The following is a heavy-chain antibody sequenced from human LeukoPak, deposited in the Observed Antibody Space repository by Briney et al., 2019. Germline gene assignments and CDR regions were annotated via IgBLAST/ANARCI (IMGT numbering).Heavy chain of an antibody. CDR2: INPNSGGT. V-gene: IGHV1-2*02. CDR1: GYTFTGYY. J-gene: IGHJ4*02. Sequence: GASVKVFCKASGYTFTGYYMHWVRQAPGQGLEWMGWINPNSGGTNYAQKFQGRVTVTRDTSISTAYMELSRLRSDDTAVYYCARVGYSSSWYPDYWGQGTLVTVSS. D-gene: IGHD6-13*01. CDR3: ARVGYSSSWYPDY.